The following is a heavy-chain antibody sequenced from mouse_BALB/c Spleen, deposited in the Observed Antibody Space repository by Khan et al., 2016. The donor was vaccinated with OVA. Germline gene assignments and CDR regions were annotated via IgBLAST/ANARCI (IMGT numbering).Heavy chain of an antibody. CDR1: GFTFSTYA. V-gene: IGHV5-9-3*01. D-gene: IGHD2-1*01. J-gene: IGHJ3*01. Sequence: EVKLVESGGGLVKPGGSLSLSCAASGFTFSTYAMSWVRQPLERRLEWVATVNSDGAYTFYPDNVTGRFTISRDNAKNTLFLQMSSLRSEDTDTYYCARSANGNFAYWGQGTLVTVSA. CDR3: ARSANGNFAY. CDR2: VNSDGAYT.